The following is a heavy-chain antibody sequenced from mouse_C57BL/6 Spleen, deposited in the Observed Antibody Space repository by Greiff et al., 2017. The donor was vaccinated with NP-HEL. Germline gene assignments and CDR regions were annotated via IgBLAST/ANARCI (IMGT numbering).Heavy chain of an antibody. J-gene: IGHJ2*01. V-gene: IGHV1-82*01. CDR1: GYAFSSSW. CDR2: IYPGDGDT. Sequence: VMLVESGPELVKPGASVKISCKASGYAFSSSWMNWVKQRPGKGLEWIGRIYPGDGDTNYNGKFKGKATLTADKSSSTAYMQLSSLTSEDSAVYFCARGRRNYHEDYWGQGTTLTVSS. D-gene: IGHD2-1*01. CDR3: ARGRRNYHEDY.